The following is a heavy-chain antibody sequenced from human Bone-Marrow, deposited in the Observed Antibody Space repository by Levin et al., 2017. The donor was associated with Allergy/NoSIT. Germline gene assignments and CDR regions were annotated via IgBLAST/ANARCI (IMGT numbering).Heavy chain of an antibody. V-gene: IGHV4-59*08. CDR2: VYFSGNT. CDR3: ARRLAAAGPYYYYYMDV. J-gene: IGHJ6*03. D-gene: IGHD6-13*01. Sequence: SETLSLTCTVSGDSINSYYWSWIRQSPAKGLEWIGYVYFSGNTNYNPSLKSRVSISVDTSKNQFSLRLASVTAADTAIYYCARRLAAAGPYYYYYMDVWGKGTTVTVS. CDR1: GDSINSYY.